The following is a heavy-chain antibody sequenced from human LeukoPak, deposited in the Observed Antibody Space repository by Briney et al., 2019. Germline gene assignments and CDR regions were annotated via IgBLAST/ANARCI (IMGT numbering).Heavy chain of an antibody. J-gene: IGHJ6*02. Sequence: ASVKVSCKASGYTFTSYYMHWVRQAPGQGLEWMGIINPSGGSTSYAQKFQGRVTMTRDTSTSTVYMELSSLRSEDTAVYYCASAICGGDCGYYGMDVWGQGTTVTVSS. V-gene: IGHV1-46*01. CDR3: ASAICGGDCGYYGMDV. CDR2: INPSGGST. CDR1: GYTFTSYY. D-gene: IGHD2-21*02.